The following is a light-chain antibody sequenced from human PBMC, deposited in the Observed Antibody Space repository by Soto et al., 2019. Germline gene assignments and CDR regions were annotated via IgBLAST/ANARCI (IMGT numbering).Light chain of an antibody. J-gene: IGKJ1*01. CDR3: QQRSNWPRT. CDR1: QSVSSSY. CDR2: DVS. V-gene: IGKV3D-20*02. Sequence: EILLTQSPSTLSLSPGEGVTLSCRASQSVSSSYLAWYQQKPGQAPRLLIYDVSNRATDIPARFSGSGSGTDFTLTISSLEPEDLAVYFCQQRSNWPRTFGQGTKVDIK.